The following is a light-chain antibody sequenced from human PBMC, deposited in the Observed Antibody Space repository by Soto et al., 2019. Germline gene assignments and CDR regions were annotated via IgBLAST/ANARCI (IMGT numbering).Light chain of an antibody. CDR2: GNV. CDR1: ISNIWAGYD. J-gene: IGLJ1*01. CDR3: QTYDSSLSGLFV. Sequence: QSVLRQLPSVSGAPGQRFTISCTGSISNIWAGYDVHWYQQLPGTAPKLLIFGNVNRPSGVPDRFSGSKSDTSASLAITGLQAEDEDDYYCQTYDSSLSGLFVFGTGTKVTVL. V-gene: IGLV1-40*01.